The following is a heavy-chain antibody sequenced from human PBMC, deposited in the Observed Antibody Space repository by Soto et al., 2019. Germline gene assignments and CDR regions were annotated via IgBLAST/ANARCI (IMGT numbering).Heavy chain of an antibody. D-gene: IGHD3-22*01. CDR2: IIPIFGTA. V-gene: IGHV1-69*13. CDR3: ARRSMIVVAAHDAFDI. J-gene: IGHJ3*02. CDR1: GGTFSSYA. Sequence: SVKVSCKASGGTFSSYAISWVRQAPGQGLEWMGGIIPIFGTASYAQKFQGRVTITADESTSTAYMELSSLRSEDTAVYYCARRSMIVVAAHDAFDIWGQGTMVTVSS.